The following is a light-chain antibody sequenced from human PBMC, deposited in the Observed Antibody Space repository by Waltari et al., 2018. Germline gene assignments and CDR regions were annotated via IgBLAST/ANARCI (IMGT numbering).Light chain of an antibody. CDR1: SVSLSPTSY. Sequence: QTVVTQEPSLSVSPGGTVTLPCALCSVSLSPTSYATWYQQTPGQAPRTLVYKANARSSGVPDRFSGSILGNTAALTITGAQADDESDYYCALYMGSGIWVFGGGTRLTVL. J-gene: IGLJ3*02. CDR2: KAN. CDR3: ALYMGSGIWV. V-gene: IGLV8-61*01.